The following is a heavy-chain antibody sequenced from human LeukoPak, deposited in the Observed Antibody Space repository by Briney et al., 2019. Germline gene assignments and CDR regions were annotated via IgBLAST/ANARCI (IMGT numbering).Heavy chain of an antibody. J-gene: IGHJ4*02. CDR2: IYYSDST. CDR1: GGSISSGGFY. CDR3: ARGNGDYYLDY. D-gene: IGHD2-21*01. Sequence: PSETLSLTCTVSGGSISSGGFYWSWIRQPPGKGLEWIGYIYYSDSTYYNPSLESRVTISVDTSKKQFSLELSSVTAADTAVYYCARGNGDYYLDYWGQGTLVTVSS. V-gene: IGHV4-31*03.